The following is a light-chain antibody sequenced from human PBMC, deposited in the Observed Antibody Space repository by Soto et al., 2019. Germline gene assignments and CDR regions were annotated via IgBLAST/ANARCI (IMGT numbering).Light chain of an antibody. Sequence: EIVLTQSPGTLSSSPGERATLSCRASQSVSSSYLAWYQQKPGQAPRLLIYGASSRATGIPDRFSGSGSGTGFTLTISRLEPEDFAVYYFQQYGSSPRVTFGGGTKVEIK. CDR1: QSVSSSY. CDR3: QQYGSSPRVT. CDR2: GAS. V-gene: IGKV3-20*01. J-gene: IGKJ4*01.